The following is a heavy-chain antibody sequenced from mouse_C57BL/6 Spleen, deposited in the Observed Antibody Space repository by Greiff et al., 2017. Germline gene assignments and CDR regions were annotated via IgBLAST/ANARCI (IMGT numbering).Heavy chain of an antibody. D-gene: IGHD2-2*01. Sequence: QVQLQQSGAELVRPGTSVKVSCKASGYAFTNYLIEWVKQRPGQGLEWIGVINPGSGGTNYNEKFKGKATLTADKSSSTAYMQLSSLTSEDSAVYFCAREGDGYGGGFACWGQGTLVTVSA. J-gene: IGHJ3*01. CDR3: AREGDGYGGGFAC. V-gene: IGHV1-54*01. CDR2: INPGSGGT. CDR1: GYAFTNYL.